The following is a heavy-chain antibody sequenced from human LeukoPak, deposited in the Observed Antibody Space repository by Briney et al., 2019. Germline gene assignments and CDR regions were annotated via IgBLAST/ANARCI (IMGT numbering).Heavy chain of an antibody. CDR3: AREESGSYVWEDAFDI. V-gene: IGHV3-48*01. CDR1: GFTFSSYS. J-gene: IGHJ3*02. CDR2: ISSSSSTI. Sequence: GGSLRLSCAASGFTFSSYSMNWVRQAPGKGLEWVSCISSSSSTIHYADSVKGRFTISRDNAKNSLYLQMNSLRAEDSAVYYCAREESGSYVWEDAFDIWGQGTMVTVSS. D-gene: IGHD1-26*01.